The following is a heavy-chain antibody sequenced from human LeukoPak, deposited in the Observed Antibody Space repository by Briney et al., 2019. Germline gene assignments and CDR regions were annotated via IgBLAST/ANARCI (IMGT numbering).Heavy chain of an antibody. Sequence: ETLSLTCAVYGGTFSGYYWSWIRQPPGKGLEWIGEINHSGSTNYNPSLKSRVTISVDTSKNQFSLKLSSVTAADTAVYYCARGATYYYDSSGYEDIWGQGTMVTVSS. CDR1: GGTFSGYY. CDR2: INHSGST. V-gene: IGHV4-34*01. CDR3: ARGATYYYDSSGYEDI. J-gene: IGHJ3*02. D-gene: IGHD3-22*01.